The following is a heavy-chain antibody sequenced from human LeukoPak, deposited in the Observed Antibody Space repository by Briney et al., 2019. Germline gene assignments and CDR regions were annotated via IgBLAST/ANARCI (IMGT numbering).Heavy chain of an antibody. J-gene: IGHJ6*02. D-gene: IGHD1-26*01. CDR2: ISAYNGNT. Sequence: ASVKVSCKASGYTFTSYGISWVRQAPGQGLEWMGWISAYNGNTNYAQKLQGRVTMTTDTSTSTAYMELRSLRSDDTAVYYCARDSGSYSYYGMDVWGQGTTVTVSS. CDR3: ARDSGSYSYYGMDV. V-gene: IGHV1-18*01. CDR1: GYTFTSYG.